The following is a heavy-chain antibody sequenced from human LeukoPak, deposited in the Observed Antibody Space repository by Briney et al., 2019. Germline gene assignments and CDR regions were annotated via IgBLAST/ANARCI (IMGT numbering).Heavy chain of an antibody. Sequence: SETLSLTCTVSGGSISSSSYYWGWIRQPPGKGLEWIGSIYYSGSTYYNPSLKSRVTISVDTSKNQFSLKLSSVTAADTAVYYCARLDIRDYDSSGYWFDYWGQGTLVTVSS. J-gene: IGHJ4*02. V-gene: IGHV4-39*01. CDR1: GGSISSSSYY. CDR2: IYYSGST. CDR3: ARLDIRDYDSSGYWFDY. D-gene: IGHD3-22*01.